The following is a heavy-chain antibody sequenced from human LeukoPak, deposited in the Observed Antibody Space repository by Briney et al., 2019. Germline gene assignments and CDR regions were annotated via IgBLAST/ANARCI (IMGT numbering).Heavy chain of an antibody. CDR3: ARGVGEEVYYYYYYMDV. J-gene: IGHJ6*03. V-gene: IGHV4-4*07. Sequence: PSGTLSLTCNVTGGSISGYFWSWIRQPAGKALEWIGRIYSDGNTNYNPSLKSRVTMSVDTSKNQVSLKLSSVTAADTAMYYCARGVGEEVYYYYYYMDVWGKGTTVTVSS. CDR1: GGSISGYF. D-gene: IGHD3-16*01. CDR2: IYSDGNT.